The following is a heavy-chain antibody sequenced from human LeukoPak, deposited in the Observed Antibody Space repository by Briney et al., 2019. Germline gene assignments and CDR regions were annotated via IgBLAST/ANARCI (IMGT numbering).Heavy chain of an antibody. J-gene: IGHJ3*02. CDR1: GFTFSTYA. V-gene: IGHV3-23*01. CDR3: AKGGSSWANHAFDI. D-gene: IGHD6-13*01. CDR2: ISGSGGTT. Sequence: GGSLRLSCAASGFTFSTYAMSWVRQAPGKGLEWVSTISGSGGTTYYADSVEGRFTISRDNSMNTLYLQMNSLRAEDTAVYYCAKGGSSWANHAFDIWGQGTMVTVSS.